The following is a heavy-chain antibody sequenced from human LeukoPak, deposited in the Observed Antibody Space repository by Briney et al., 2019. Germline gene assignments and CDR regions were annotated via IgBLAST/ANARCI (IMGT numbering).Heavy chain of an antibody. Sequence: GGSLRLSCAASGFTFSSYAMSWVRQAPGKGLEWVSAISGSGGSTYYADALKGGFPVSRDNSKNTLYVQMNSLRGGDRAVCYCARENSVPPWNWLAPWGEGPLVTVPS. J-gene: IGHJ5*02. V-gene: IGHV3-23*01. CDR2: ISGSGGST. CDR3: ARENSVPPWNWLAP. D-gene: IGHD3-10*01. CDR1: GFTFSSYA.